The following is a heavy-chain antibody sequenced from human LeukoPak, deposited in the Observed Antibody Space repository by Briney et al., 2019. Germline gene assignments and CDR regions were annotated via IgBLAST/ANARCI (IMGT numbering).Heavy chain of an antibody. J-gene: IGHJ4*02. D-gene: IGHD3-22*01. CDR2: IYYSGST. CDR3: AGDHHYDSSGYSYYFDY. Sequence: SETLSLTCTVSGGSISSSSYYWGWIRQPPGKGLEWIGSIYYSGSTYYNPSLKSRVTISVDTSKNQFSLKLSSVTAADTAVYYCAGDHHYDSSGYSYYFDYWGQGTLVTVSS. CDR1: GGSISSSSYY. V-gene: IGHV4-39*07.